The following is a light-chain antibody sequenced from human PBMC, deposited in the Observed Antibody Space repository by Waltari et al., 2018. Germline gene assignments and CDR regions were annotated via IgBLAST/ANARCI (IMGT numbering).Light chain of an antibody. CDR2: AAS. J-gene: IGKJ5*01. CDR3: QQYEKWPTT. CDR1: KSVSTK. V-gene: IGKV3-15*01. Sequence: IVVTQSPASLSVSPGERATLSCRASKSVSTKLGWYQQRPGQAPRLLIYAASTRAIGIPARFSGGGSGTEFTLTISSLQSEDLGIYYCQQYEKWPTTFGQGTRLDSK.